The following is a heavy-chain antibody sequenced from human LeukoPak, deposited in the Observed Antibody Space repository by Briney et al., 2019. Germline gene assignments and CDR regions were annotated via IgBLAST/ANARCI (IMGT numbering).Heavy chain of an antibody. D-gene: IGHD3-9*01. V-gene: IGHV4-61*02. Sequence: PSETLSLTCTVSGGSISSGSYYWSWIRQPAGKGLEWIGRIYTSGSTNYNPSLKSRVTISVDTSKNQFSLKLSSVTAADTAVYYCARVRLDYDILTGYYIVNWFDPWGQGTLVTVSS. CDR2: IYTSGST. CDR3: ARVRLDYDILTGYYIVNWFDP. CDR1: GGSISSGSYY. J-gene: IGHJ5*02.